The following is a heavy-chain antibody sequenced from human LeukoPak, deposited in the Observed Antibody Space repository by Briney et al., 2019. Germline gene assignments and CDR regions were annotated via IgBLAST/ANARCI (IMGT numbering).Heavy chain of an antibody. CDR2: IYPADSDT. CDR3: ARGINDEYFQS. CDR1: PYYFINFW. D-gene: IGHD2/OR15-2a*01. V-gene: IGHV5-51*01. J-gene: IGHJ1*01. Sequence: GESLKISCKDSPYYFINFWIGWVRQMPGKGLEWMGIIYPADSDTRYNPSFQGHVTISADRSASTAYLQWHSLKASDTAIYYCARGINDEYFQSWGQGTLVTVSS.